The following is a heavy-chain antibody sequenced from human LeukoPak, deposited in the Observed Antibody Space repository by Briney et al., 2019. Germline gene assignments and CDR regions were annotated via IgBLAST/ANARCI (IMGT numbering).Heavy chain of an antibody. Sequence: GASVKVSCKVSGYTFTELCIYWVRQAPGKGLEWMATFDREDGGAIYAQRFQGRVTMTEDTSTDTAFLELTSPRSDDTAIYYCSAGRQYSLLDYWGQGTLVTVSS. V-gene: IGHV1-24*01. D-gene: IGHD5-18*01. CDR2: FDREDGGA. J-gene: IGHJ4*02. CDR1: GYTFTELC. CDR3: SAGRQYSLLDY.